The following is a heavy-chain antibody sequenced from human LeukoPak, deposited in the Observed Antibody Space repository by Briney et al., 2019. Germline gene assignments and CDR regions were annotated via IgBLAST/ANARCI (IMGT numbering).Heavy chain of an antibody. CDR2: VNPNSGDT. J-gene: IGHJ3*02. Sequence: ASVKVSCKASGYTFTGYYLHWVRQAPGQGLEWMGCVNPNSGDTNYAQKFQGSVTMTRDTSISTVYMELSRLRSDDTAVYYCAAYDSSGYRAFDIWGQGTMVTVSS. CDR3: AAYDSSGYRAFDI. D-gene: IGHD3-22*01. CDR1: GYTFTGYY. V-gene: IGHV1-2*02.